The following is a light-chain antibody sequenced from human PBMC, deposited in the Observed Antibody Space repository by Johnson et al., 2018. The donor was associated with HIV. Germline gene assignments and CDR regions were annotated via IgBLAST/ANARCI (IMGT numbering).Light chain of an antibody. CDR1: SSNIGNNY. CDR3: GTWDSSLDAYV. Sequence: QPVLTQPPSVSAAPRQKVTISCSGSSSNIGNNYVSWYQQVPGTAPKLLIYDNNKRPSGIPDRFSGSKSGTSATLAITGLQTGDEADYYCGTWDSSLDAYVFGTGTKVAVL. V-gene: IGLV1-51*01. CDR2: DNN. J-gene: IGLJ1*01.